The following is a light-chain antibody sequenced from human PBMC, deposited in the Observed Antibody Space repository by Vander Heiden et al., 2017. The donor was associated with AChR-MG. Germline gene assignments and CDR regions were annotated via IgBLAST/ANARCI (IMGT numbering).Light chain of an antibody. CDR1: QSIRSNY. Sequence: EIVLTQSPGTLSLSPGERATLSCRASQSIRSNYLAWYQQKPGQAPRLLIYGASSRATGIPDRFSGSGSGIDFTLNISRLEPEDFAVYYCQQYGSSPTFGQGTRLEIK. CDR3: QQYGSSPT. V-gene: IGKV3-20*01. CDR2: GAS. J-gene: IGKJ5*01.